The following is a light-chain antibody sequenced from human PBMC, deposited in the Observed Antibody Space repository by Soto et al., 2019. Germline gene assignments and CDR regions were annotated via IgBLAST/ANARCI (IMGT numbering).Light chain of an antibody. CDR1: QSVSSK. CDR2: ATS. CDR3: QQLERYPST. J-gene: IGKJ4*01. V-gene: IGKV3D-15*01. Sequence: EVLRTHSPATLSFSPVERATLSCRASQSVSSKLAWYQRKPGQAPRLLLYATSTRATGIPARFIGSGSGTDFTLTISSLQPEDFATYYCQQLERYPSTFGGGTKVDIK.